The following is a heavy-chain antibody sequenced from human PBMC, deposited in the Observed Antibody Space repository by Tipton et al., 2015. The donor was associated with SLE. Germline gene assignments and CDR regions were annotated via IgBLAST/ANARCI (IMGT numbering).Heavy chain of an antibody. CDR3: ARDGGSSWSLDAFDT. CDR1: GASISSGSYY. CDR2: VYSSGTT. D-gene: IGHD6-13*01. J-gene: IGHJ3*02. V-gene: IGHV4-61*02. Sequence: TLSLTCTVSGASISSGSYYWNWIRQPAGKGLEWIGGVYSSGTTTYNSSLRSRVTISVYTSKNQFSLKFSSVTAADTAVYYCARDGGSSWSLDAFDTWGQGTMVTVSS.